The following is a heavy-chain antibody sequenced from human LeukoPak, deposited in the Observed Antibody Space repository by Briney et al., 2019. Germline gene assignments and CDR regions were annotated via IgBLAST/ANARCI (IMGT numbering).Heavy chain of an antibody. CDR2: IRYDGSNK. Sequence: GRSLRLSCAASGFTFSGYGMHWVRQAPGKGLEWVAFIRYDGSNKYYADSVKGRFTISRDNSKNTLYLQMNSLRAEDTAVYYCAKDSDYYGSGSYYFDYWGQGTLVTVSS. D-gene: IGHD3-10*01. V-gene: IGHV3-30*02. J-gene: IGHJ4*02. CDR3: AKDSDYYGSGSYYFDY. CDR1: GFTFSGYG.